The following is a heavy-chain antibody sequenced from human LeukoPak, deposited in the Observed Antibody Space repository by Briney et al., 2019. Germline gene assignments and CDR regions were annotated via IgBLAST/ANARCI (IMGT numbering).Heavy chain of an antibody. CDR3: ARDITKTYYYDSSGSLDAFDI. Sequence: GASVKVSCKASGYTFTSYGISWVRQAPGQGLEWMGWISAYNGNTNYAQKLQGRVTMTTDTSTSTAYMELRSLRSDYTAVYYCARDITKTYYYDSSGSLDAFDIWGQGTMVTVSS. CDR2: ISAYNGNT. J-gene: IGHJ3*02. D-gene: IGHD3-22*01. V-gene: IGHV1-18*01. CDR1: GYTFTSYG.